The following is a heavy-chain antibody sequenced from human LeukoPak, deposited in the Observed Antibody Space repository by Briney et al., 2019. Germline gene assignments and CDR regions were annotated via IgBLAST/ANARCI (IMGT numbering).Heavy chain of an antibody. Sequence: SETLSLTCAVYGGSFSGYYWSWIRQPPGKGLEWIGEINHSGSTNYNPSLKSRVTISVDTSKNQFSLKLSSVTAADTAVYYCARHPRTRYYYDSSGYPLDYWGQGTLVTVSS. CDR1: GGSFSGYY. V-gene: IGHV4-34*01. CDR3: ARHPRTRYYYDSSGYPLDY. D-gene: IGHD3-22*01. J-gene: IGHJ4*02. CDR2: INHSGST.